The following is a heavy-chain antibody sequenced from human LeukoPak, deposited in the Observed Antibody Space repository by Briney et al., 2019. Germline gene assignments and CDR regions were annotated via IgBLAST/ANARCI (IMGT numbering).Heavy chain of an antibody. J-gene: IGHJ3*02. D-gene: IGHD3-10*01. CDR2: ISGSGGST. CDR3: AKDTYYYGSGSYVI. CDR1: GFTFSSYA. V-gene: IGHV3-23*01. Sequence: GGSLRLSCAASGFTFSSYAMSWVRQAPGKGLEWVSGISGSGGSTYYADSVKGRFTISRDNSKNTLYLQMNSLRAEDTALYYCAKDTYYYGSGSYVIWGQGTMVTVSS.